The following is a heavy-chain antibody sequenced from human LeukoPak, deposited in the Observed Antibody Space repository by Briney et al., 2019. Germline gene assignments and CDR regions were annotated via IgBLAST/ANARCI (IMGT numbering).Heavy chain of an antibody. J-gene: IGHJ2*01. Sequence: GGSLRLSCVVSGFTFSGEYMSWVRLAPGRGLQWVSYISDSGTSTQYADSLQGRFTISRDNAKKSLYLQMDSLRADDTAVYFCVRARGRGPGGHFDVWGRGALVIVSS. D-gene: IGHD3-10*01. CDR1: GFTFSGEY. CDR2: ISDSGTST. CDR3: VRARGRGPGGHFDV. V-gene: IGHV3-11*01.